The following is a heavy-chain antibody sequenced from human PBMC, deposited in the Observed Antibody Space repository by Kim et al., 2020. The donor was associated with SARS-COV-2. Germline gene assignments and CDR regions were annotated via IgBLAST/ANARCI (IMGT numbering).Heavy chain of an antibody. CDR3: ARNWPGENSGFYAGAFDF. D-gene: IGHD3-22*01. J-gene: IGHJ3*01. V-gene: IGHV4-31*03. CDR1: GASISSGGYY. CDR2: IHDSGTT. Sequence: SETLSLTCTVSGASISSGGYYWSWIRQYPGKGLQWIGYIHDSGTTYYNPSLKSRVTISVDTSKNQFSLNLNSVTAADTAVYYCARNWPGENSGFYAGAFDFWGQGTKVTVSS.